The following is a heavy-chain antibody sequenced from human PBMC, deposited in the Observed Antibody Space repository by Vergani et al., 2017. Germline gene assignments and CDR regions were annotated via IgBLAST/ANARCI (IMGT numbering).Heavy chain of an antibody. Sequence: EEKLVESGGGLVQPGRSLRLSCEASGFRFDEYAMHWVRRVPGKGLEWVSGVSWNSETIRYADSVKGRFTISRDNAKSSLYLQMDSLRPEDTAHYYCARDGAGTIDFDYWGPGILVTVSS. CDR3: ARDGAGTIDFDY. CDR1: GFRFDEYA. CDR2: VSWNSETI. J-gene: IGHJ4*02. V-gene: IGHV3-9*01. D-gene: IGHD1-26*01.